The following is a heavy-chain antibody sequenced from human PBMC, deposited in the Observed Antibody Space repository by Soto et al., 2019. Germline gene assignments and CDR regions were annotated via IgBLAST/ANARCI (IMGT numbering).Heavy chain of an antibody. J-gene: IGHJ6*02. CDR2: ISAYNGNT. Sequence: KVSCKASGYTFTSYGISWVRQAPGQGLEWMGWISAYNGNTNYAQKLQGRVTMTTDTSTSTAYMELRSLRSDDTAVYYCARDSSLDCSSTSCYKRYYYGMDVWGQGTTVTVSS. D-gene: IGHD2-2*02. CDR1: GYTFTSYG. V-gene: IGHV1-18*01. CDR3: ARDSSLDCSSTSCYKRYYYGMDV.